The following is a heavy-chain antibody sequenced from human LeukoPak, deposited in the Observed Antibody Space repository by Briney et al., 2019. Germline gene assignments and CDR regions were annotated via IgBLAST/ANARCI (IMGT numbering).Heavy chain of an antibody. CDR1: GGTFRSYA. D-gene: IGHD4-17*01. CDR3: ASLWSPDYGVFDY. Sequence: SVKVSCKASGGTFRSYAISWVRQAPGQGLEWMGGIIPIFGTANYAQKFQGRVTITADESTSTAYMELSSLRSEDTAVYYCASLWSPDYGVFDYWGQGTLVTVSS. V-gene: IGHV1-69*01. J-gene: IGHJ4*02. CDR2: IIPIFGTA.